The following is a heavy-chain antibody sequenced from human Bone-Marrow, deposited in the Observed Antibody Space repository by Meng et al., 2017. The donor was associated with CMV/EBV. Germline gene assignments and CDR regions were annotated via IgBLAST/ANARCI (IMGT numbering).Heavy chain of an antibody. CDR2: IYSGGGI. CDR3: ARDRGRYFDN. Sequence: GGSLRLSCAASGFTVITTYMSWVRQAPGKGLEWVSLIYSGGGIHYADSVKGRFTISRDNFTNTLYLQMRSLRPEDTAVYYCARDRGRYFDNWGQGTRVTGSS. CDR1: GFTVITTY. D-gene: IGHD3-16*01. V-gene: IGHV3-66*02. J-gene: IGHJ4*02.